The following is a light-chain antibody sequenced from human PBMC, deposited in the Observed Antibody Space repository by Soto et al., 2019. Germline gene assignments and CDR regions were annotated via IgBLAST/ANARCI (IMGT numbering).Light chain of an antibody. CDR1: QNIRTY. J-gene: IGKJ2*01. V-gene: IGKV1-39*01. CDR2: SAS. Sequence: DIPMTQSPSSLSASVGDRVTISCRASQNIRTYVNWYQHKSGKAPKLLIYSASSLQSGLPARFSGSGSGSDFTLTISSLQPEDSATYYCQQSDSIPYTFGQGTKLDI. CDR3: QQSDSIPYT.